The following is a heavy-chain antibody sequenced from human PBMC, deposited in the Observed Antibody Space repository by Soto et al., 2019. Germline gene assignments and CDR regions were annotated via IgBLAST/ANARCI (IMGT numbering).Heavy chain of an antibody. V-gene: IGHV3-21*01. CDR3: ARDRGYDAHDYYYNATDA. Sequence: EGSLRLSCISSGFTFRTYTMNWVRQAPWKGLEWVSGIRGFSPYTFYAESVKGRFTISRDNAKNSLYLQMDSLRAEDTAVYYCARDRGYDAHDYYYNATDAWGKGNTVTVSP. CDR1: GFTFRTYT. CDR2: IRGFSPYT. J-gene: IGHJ6*04. D-gene: IGHD3-10*01.